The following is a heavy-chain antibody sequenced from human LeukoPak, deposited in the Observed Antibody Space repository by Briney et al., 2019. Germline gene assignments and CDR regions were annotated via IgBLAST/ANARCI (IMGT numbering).Heavy chain of an antibody. CDR1: GFTFSTYV. CDR2: ISGSGGST. Sequence: PGGSLRLSCAASGFTFSTYVMSWVRQAPGKGLEWVSAISGSGGSTYYADSVKGRFTISRDNSKNTLYLQMSSLRAEDTAVYYCAKDYSTYYYDSSGYFPFDYWGQGTPVTVSS. J-gene: IGHJ4*02. CDR3: AKDYSTYYYDSSGYFPFDY. D-gene: IGHD3-22*01. V-gene: IGHV3-23*01.